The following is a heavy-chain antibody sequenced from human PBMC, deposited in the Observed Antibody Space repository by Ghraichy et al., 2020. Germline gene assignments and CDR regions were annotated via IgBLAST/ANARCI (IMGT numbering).Heavy chain of an antibody. CDR2: IYSGGST. CDR3: ATLRVWYYGSGSSDY. Sequence: GGSLRLSCAASGFTVSSNYMSWVRQAPGKGLEWVSVIYSGGSTYYADSVKGRFTISGDNSKNTLYLQMNSLRAEDTAVYYCATLRVWYYGSGSSDYWGQGTLVTVSS. V-gene: IGHV3-66*01. D-gene: IGHD3-10*01. J-gene: IGHJ4*02. CDR1: GFTVSSNY.